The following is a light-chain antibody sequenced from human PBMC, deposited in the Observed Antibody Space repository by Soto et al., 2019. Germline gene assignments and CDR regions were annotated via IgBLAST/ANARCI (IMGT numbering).Light chain of an antibody. CDR1: QSVSSY. CDR2: DAS. J-gene: IGKJ4*01. CDR3: QERSNWPRGLT. V-gene: IGKV3-11*01. Sequence: EIVLTQSPATLSLSPGEIATLSCRASQSVSSYLAWYQQKPGQAPRLLIYDASNRATGITATFSGSGSGTDFTLTISTLEPEDFAVDYCQERSNWPRGLTFGGGTKVEIK.